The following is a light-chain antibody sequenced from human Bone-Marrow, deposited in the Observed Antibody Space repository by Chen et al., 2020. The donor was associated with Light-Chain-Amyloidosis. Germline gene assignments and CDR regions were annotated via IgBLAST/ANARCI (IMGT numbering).Light chain of an antibody. V-gene: IGKV4-1*01. Sequence: DIVMTQSPDSLAVSLGERATINCKSSQSVLYTSNNKNYLTWYQQMPGQPPKLLIYWASTRESGVPDRFSGSGSGTDFTRTISSLQAEDVAVYDCQQYYSTPPTFGQGTKVEIK. CDR2: WAS. J-gene: IGKJ1*01. CDR1: QSVLYTSNNKNY. CDR3: QQYYSTPPT.